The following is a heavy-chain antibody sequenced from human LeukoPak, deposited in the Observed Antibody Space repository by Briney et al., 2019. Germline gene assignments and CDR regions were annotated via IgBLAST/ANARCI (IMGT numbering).Heavy chain of an antibody. CDR3: AKGTSTSCYGAYAY. CDR1: GFTFSNYA. CDR2: ISGSGETT. J-gene: IGHJ4*02. D-gene: IGHD2-2*01. Sequence: GGSLRLSCAASGFTFSNYAMSWVRQAPGKGLDWVSVISGSGETTFYADSVKGRLTISRDDSKNTLYLQMNSLRAEDTAIYYCAKGTSTSCYGAYAYWGQGALVTVSS. V-gene: IGHV3-23*01.